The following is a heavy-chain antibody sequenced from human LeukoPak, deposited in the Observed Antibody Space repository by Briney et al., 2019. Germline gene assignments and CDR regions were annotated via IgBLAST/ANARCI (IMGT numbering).Heavy chain of an antibody. CDR1: GFTFSSYG. J-gene: IGHJ4*02. CDR3: AEALQRVLWFGELLNFDY. CDR2: IRYGGSSK. V-gene: IGHV3-30*18. Sequence: PGGSLRLSCAASGFTFSSYGMHWVRQAPGKGLEWVSVIRYGGSSKYYADSVKGRFTISRDNSKNTLYLQMNSLRAEDTAVYYCAEALQRVLWFGELLNFDYWGQGTLVTVSS. D-gene: IGHD3-10*01.